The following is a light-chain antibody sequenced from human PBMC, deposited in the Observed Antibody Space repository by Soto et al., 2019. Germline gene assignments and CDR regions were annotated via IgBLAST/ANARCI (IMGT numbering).Light chain of an antibody. V-gene: IGKV1-5*03. CDR2: KAS. CDR3: QHYNSYSEA. CDR1: QTTSSW. Sequence: IQMTQPPSTLSGSVGSRATITCRASQTTSSWLAWYQQKQGKAPKLLIYKASTLKSGVPSRFSGSGSGTEFTLTISSLQPDDFATYYCQHYNSYSEAFGQGTKVDIK. J-gene: IGKJ1*01.